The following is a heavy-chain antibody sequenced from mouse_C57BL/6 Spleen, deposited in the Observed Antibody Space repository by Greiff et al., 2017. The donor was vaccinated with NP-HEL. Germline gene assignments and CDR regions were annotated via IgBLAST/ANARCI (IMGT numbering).Heavy chain of an antibody. D-gene: IGHD4-1*01. CDR2: ISSGSSTI. CDR3: ARTGTLDY. V-gene: IGHV5-17*01. J-gene: IGHJ2*01. Sequence: DVMLVESGGGLVKPGGSLKLSCAASGFTFSDYGMHWVRQAPEKGLEWVAYISSGSSTIYYADKVKGRFTISRDNAKNTLFLQMTSLRSEDTAMCYGARTGTLDYWGQGTTLTVSS. CDR1: GFTFSDYG.